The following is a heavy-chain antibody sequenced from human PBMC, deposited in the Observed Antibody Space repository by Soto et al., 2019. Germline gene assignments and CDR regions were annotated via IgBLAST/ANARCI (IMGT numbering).Heavy chain of an antibody. CDR2: INSDGSST. CDR1: GFTFSSYW. CDR3: ARGDSTSFGVYYCYYGMDV. V-gene: IGHV3-74*01. Sequence: GGSLRLSCAASGFTFSSYWMHWVRQAPGKGLVWVSRINSDGSSTSYADSVKGRFTIARDNGKNTLYLQMNSLRAEDAAVYYCARGDSTSFGVYYCYYGMDVWGQGTTVTVSS. D-gene: IGHD3-3*01. J-gene: IGHJ6*02.